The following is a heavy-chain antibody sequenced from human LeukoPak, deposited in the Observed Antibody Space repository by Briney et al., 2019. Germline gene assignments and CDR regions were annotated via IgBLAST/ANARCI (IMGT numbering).Heavy chain of an antibody. V-gene: IGHV3-23*01. CDR3: AKAIAAAGHYFYYMDV. Sequence: GGSLRLSCAASGFAFSSYAMSWVRQAPGKGLEWVSAISGSGGSTYYADSVKGRFTISRDNSKNTLYLQMNSLRAEDTAVYYCAKAIAAAGHYFYYMDVWGKGTTVTVSS. J-gene: IGHJ6*03. CDR1: GFAFSSYA. CDR2: ISGSGGST. D-gene: IGHD6-13*01.